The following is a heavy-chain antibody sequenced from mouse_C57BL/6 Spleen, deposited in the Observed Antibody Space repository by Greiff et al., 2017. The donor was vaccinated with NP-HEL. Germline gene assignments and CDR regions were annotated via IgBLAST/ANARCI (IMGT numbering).Heavy chain of an antibody. CDR1: GFSLTSYG. Sequence: QVQLQQSGPGLVQPSQSLSITCTVSGFSLTSYGVHWVRQSPGKGLEWLGVIWSGGSTDYNAAFISRLSISKDNSKSQVFFKMNSLQADDTAIYYCASIYDYDDYAMDYWGQGTSVTVSS. J-gene: IGHJ4*01. V-gene: IGHV2-2*01. CDR3: ASIYDYDDYAMDY. D-gene: IGHD2-4*01. CDR2: IWSGGST.